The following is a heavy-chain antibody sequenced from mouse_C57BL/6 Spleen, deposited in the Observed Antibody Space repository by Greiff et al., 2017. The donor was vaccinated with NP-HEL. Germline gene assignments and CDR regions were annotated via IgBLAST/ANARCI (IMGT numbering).Heavy chain of an antibody. V-gene: IGHV5-4*01. J-gene: IGHJ3*01. D-gene: IGHD1-1*01. Sequence: EVKLVESGGGLVKPGGSLKLSCAASGFTFSSYAMSWVRQTPEKRLEWVATISDGGSYTYYPDNVKGRFTISRDNAKNNLYLQMSHLKSEDTAMYYCARDRSTTVRFAYWGQGTLVTVSA. CDR1: GFTFSSYA. CDR2: ISDGGSYT. CDR3: ARDRSTTVRFAY.